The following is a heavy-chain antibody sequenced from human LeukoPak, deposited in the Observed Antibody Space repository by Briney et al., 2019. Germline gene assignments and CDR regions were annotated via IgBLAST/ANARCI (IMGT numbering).Heavy chain of an antibody. V-gene: IGHV3-30-3*01. Sequence: GGTLRLSCAASGFTFSSYAMHWVRQAPGKGLEWVAVISYDGSNKYYADSVKGRFTISRDNSKNTLYLQMNSLRAEDTAVYYCARDGAAVILIERKFDYWGQGTLVTVSS. CDR2: ISYDGSNK. CDR3: ARDGAAVILIERKFDY. D-gene: IGHD2-8*01. J-gene: IGHJ4*02. CDR1: GFTFSSYA.